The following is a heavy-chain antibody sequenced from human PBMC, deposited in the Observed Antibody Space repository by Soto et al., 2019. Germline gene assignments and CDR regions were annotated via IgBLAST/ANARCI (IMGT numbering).Heavy chain of an antibody. CDR1: GVSFSGYY. D-gene: IGHD6-6*01. Sequence: SETLSLTCAVYGVSFSGYYWSWIRQPPGKGLEWIGEINHSGSTNYNPSLKSRVTISVDTPKNQFSLKLSSVTAADTAVYYCARHSSCRECYYYYGMDVWGQGTTVTVFS. V-gene: IGHV4-34*01. J-gene: IGHJ6*02. CDR3: ARHSSCRECYYYYGMDV. CDR2: INHSGST.